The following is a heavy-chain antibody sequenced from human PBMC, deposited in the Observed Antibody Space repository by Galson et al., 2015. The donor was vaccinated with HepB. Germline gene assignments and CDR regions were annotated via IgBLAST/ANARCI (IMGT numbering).Heavy chain of an antibody. J-gene: IGHJ6*02. CDR1: GYTYTSYD. Sequence: SVKVSCKASGYTYTSYDINWVRQATGQGLEWMGWMNPNSGNTGYAQKFQGRVTMTRNTSISTAYMELSSLRSEDTAVYYCARAVFYDILTGYDAYYYYGMDVWGQGTTVTVSS. D-gene: IGHD3-9*01. V-gene: IGHV1-8*01. CDR2: MNPNSGNT. CDR3: ARAVFYDILTGYDAYYYYGMDV.